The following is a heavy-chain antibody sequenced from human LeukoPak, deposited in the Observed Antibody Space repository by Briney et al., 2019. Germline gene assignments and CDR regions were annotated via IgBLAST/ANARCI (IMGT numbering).Heavy chain of an antibody. D-gene: IGHD6-19*01. Sequence: SETLSLTCTVSGGSISTYYLTWIRQPPGKGLEWIGNVYYSGSTNYNPSLKSRVTISVDTSKNQFSLKLRSVTAADTAVYYCATSQSWLVPYSFDYWGQGTLVTVSS. V-gene: IGHV4-59*01. CDR3: ATSQSWLVPYSFDY. J-gene: IGHJ4*02. CDR1: GGSISTYY. CDR2: VYYSGST.